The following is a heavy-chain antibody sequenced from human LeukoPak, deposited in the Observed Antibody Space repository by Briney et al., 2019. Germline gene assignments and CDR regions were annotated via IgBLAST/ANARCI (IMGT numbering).Heavy chain of an antibody. V-gene: IGHV1-8*01. CDR3: ARGPYFDWLGHYYGMDV. J-gene: IGHJ6*02. CDR2: MNPNSGNT. D-gene: IGHD3-9*01. CDR1: GYTLTELS. Sequence: GASVKVSCKVSGYTLTELSMHWVRQAPGKGLEWMGWMNPNSGNTGYAQKFQGRVTMTRNTSISTAYMELGSLRSEDTAVYYCARGPYFDWLGHYYGMDVWGQGTTVTVSS.